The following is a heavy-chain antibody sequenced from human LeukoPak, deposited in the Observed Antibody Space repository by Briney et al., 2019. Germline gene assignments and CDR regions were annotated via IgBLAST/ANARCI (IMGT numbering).Heavy chain of an antibody. CDR1: GGSFSGNY. D-gene: IGHD2-2*03. CDR2: INHSGST. V-gene: IGHV4-34*01. J-gene: IGHJ4*02. CDR3: ARWGLGFPADY. Sequence: PSETLSLTCGVYGGSFSGNYWTWIRQPPGKGLEWIGEINHSGSTSYNPSLKSRVTISVDTSKNQFSLKLRFVTAADTAAYYRARWGLGFPADYWGQGTLVTVSS.